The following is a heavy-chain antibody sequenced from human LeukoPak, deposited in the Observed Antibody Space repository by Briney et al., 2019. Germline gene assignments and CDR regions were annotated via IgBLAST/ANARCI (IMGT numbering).Heavy chain of an antibody. CDR3: ARHEGILSLLYYFDY. CDR2: IYYSGST. D-gene: IGHD3-16*01. Sequence: PSETLSLTCTVSGGSISSYYWSWIRQPPGKGLEWIGYIYYSGSTNYNPSLKSRVTISVDTSKNQFSLKLSSVTAADTAVYYRARHEGILSLLYYFDYWGQGTLVTVSS. V-gene: IGHV4-59*08. CDR1: GGSISSYY. J-gene: IGHJ4*02.